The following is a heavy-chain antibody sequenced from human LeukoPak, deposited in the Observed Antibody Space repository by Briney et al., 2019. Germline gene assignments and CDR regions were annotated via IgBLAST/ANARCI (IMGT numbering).Heavy chain of an antibody. CDR1: GYTFTSYA. CDR2: INVGNGYT. D-gene: IGHD3-22*01. Sequence: GASVKVSCKASGYTFTSYALHWVRQAPGQSLEWMGWINVGNGYTKYSQNFQGGVTLTSDTSASTAYMELSSLRSEDTAVYYCARQAVMYHYESSGYPFDYWGQGTLVTVSS. CDR3: ARQAVMYHYESSGYPFDY. V-gene: IGHV1-3*01. J-gene: IGHJ4*02.